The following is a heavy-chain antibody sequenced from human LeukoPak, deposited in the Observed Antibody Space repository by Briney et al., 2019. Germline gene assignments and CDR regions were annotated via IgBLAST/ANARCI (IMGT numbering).Heavy chain of an antibody. V-gene: IGHV3-21*01. J-gene: IGHJ4*02. D-gene: IGHD6-19*01. CDR2: ISSSSSYI. CDR1: GFTFSSYS. CDR3: AREFTSISSGWYSSQYDY. Sequence: TGGSLRLSCAASGFTFSSYSMNWVRQAPGKGLEWVSSISSSSSYIYYADSVKGRFTISRDNAKNSLYLQMNSLRAEDTAVYYCAREFTSISSGWYSSQYDYWGQGTLVTVSS.